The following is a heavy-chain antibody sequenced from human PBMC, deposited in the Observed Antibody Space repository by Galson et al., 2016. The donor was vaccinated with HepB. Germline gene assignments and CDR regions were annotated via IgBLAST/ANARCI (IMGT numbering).Heavy chain of an antibody. V-gene: IGHV1-2*04. CDR2: INPNSGGT. CDR3: ARDGCSGGSCYDY. Sequence: SVKVSCKASGYTFTGYYMHWVRQAPGQGLEWMGWINPNSGGTNYAQKIQGWVTTTRDTSISTAYMELSRLRSDDTAVYYCARDGCSGGSCYDYWGQGTLVTVSS. J-gene: IGHJ4*02. D-gene: IGHD2-15*01. CDR1: GYTFTGYY.